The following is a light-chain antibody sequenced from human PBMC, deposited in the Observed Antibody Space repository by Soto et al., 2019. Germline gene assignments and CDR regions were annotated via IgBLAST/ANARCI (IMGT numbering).Light chain of an antibody. CDR2: GAS. V-gene: IGKV3-20*01. CDR1: QTVSGSY. CDR3: QPYGKSPLT. Sequence: NVLTQSPGTLSLSPGERATLSCRASQTVSGSYVAWYQQKPGQTPRLLIYGASSRATGMPERFSGSESGTDFTLTISRLEPEDFAVYPCQPYGKSPLTSGGGTKV. J-gene: IGKJ4*01.